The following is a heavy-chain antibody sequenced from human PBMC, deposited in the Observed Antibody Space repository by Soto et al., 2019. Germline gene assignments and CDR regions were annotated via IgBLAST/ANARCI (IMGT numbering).Heavy chain of an antibody. J-gene: IGHJ4*02. Sequence: GVLRLSCAASGFTVSSNYMSWVRQAPGKGLEWVSVIYSGGSTYYADSVKGRFTISRDNSKNTLYLQMNSLRAEDTAVYYCARGIYYYDSSGYDYWGQGTLVTVSS. V-gene: IGHV3-53*01. CDR3: ARGIYYYDSSGYDY. CDR1: GFTVSSNY. CDR2: IYSGGST. D-gene: IGHD3-22*01.